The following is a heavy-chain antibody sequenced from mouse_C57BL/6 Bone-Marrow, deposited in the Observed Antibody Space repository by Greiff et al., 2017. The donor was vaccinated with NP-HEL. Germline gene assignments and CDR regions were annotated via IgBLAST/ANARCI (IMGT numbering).Heavy chain of an antibody. CDR1: GYTFTDYY. D-gene: IGHD2-3*01. CDR3: ARGGLLPWFAY. J-gene: IGHJ3*01. Sequence: QVQLQQSGAELVRPGASVKLSCKASGYTFTDYYINWVKQRPGQGLEWIARIYPGSGNTYSNEKFKGKATLTAEKSSSTAYMQLSSLTSEDSAVYFCARGGLLPWFAYWGQGTLVTVSA. CDR2: IYPGSGNT. V-gene: IGHV1-76*01.